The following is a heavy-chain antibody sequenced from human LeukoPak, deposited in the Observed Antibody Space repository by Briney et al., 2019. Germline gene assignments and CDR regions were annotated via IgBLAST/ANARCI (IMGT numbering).Heavy chain of an antibody. CDR1: GFTFSSYW. V-gene: IGHV3-7*03. J-gene: IGHJ6*02. D-gene: IGHD3-16*01. Sequence: GGSLRLSCAASGFTFSSYWMNWARQAPGKGLERVASINHNGNVNYYVDSVKGRFTISIDNAKNSLYLQMSNLRAEDTAVYFCARGGGLDVWGQGATVTVSS. CDR3: ARGGGLDV. CDR2: INHNGNVN.